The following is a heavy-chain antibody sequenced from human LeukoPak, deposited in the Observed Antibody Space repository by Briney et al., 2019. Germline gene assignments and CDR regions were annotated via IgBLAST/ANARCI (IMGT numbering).Heavy chain of an antibody. V-gene: IGHV3-30*02. CDR2: IRYDGSNK. D-gene: IGHD5-18*01. CDR3: ARGTATNYYFDY. J-gene: IGHJ4*02. CDR1: GFTLSSYG. Sequence: GGSLRLSCAASGFTLSSYGMHWVRQAPGKGLEWVAFIRYDGSNKYYADSVKGRFTISRDNSKNTLYLQMNSLRAEDTAVYYCARGTATNYYFDYWGQGTLVTVSS.